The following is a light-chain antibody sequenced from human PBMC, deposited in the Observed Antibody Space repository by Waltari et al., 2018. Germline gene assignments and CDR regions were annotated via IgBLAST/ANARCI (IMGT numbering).Light chain of an antibody. V-gene: IGKV1-17*01. Sequence: DIQMTQSPSSLSASAGDTVTLTCRASQGISTYLNWYQQKPGKAPKRLIYAASSLESGVPSRFSGSGSGTDFTLTISSLQPEDFATYYCLQYNSHPFTFGPGTKLDIK. CDR2: AAS. CDR3: LQYNSHPFT. CDR1: QGISTY. J-gene: IGKJ3*01.